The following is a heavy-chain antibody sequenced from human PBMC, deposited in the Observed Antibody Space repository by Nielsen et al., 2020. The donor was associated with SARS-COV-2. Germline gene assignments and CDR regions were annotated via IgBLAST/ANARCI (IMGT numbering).Heavy chain of an antibody. Sequence: ASVKVSCKASGYTFTGYYMHWVRQAPGQGLEWMGWINPNSGGTNYAQKFQGWVTMTRDTSISTAYMELSRLRSDDTAVYYCARAVGAYRDYYYGMDVWGQGTTVPSP. D-gene: IGHD1-26*01. V-gene: IGHV1-2*04. CDR2: INPNSGGT. CDR1: GYTFTGYY. CDR3: ARAVGAYRDYYYGMDV. J-gene: IGHJ6*02.